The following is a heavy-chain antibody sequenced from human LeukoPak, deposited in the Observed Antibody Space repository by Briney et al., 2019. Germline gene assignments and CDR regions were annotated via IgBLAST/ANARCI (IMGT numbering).Heavy chain of an antibody. CDR1: DGAISSYY. CDR2: VYSSGIT. D-gene: IGHD3-10*01. Sequence: PSETLSLTCTVSDGAISSYYWSWLRQPPGKGLEWIGYVYSSGITNYNPLFNGRVTISIDTSREQFSLKLSSVTAADTAVYYCARHGTLWFGELIPWGQGTLVTVSS. J-gene: IGHJ5*02. V-gene: IGHV4-59*08. CDR3: ARHGTLWFGELIP.